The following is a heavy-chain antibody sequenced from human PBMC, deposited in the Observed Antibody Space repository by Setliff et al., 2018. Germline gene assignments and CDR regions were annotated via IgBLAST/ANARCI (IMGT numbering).Heavy chain of an antibody. CDR3: AREALQRAGLYFFDI. CDR2: IIPIIGEP. V-gene: IGHV1-69*13. Sequence: SVKVSCKASGGTFNTYGLSWVRQAPGQGLGWMGGIIPIIGEPNYAQKFQGRVTITADESTSTAYMELRSLKSEDTAVYYCAREALQRAGLYFFDIWGQGMLVTVSS. D-gene: IGHD3-10*01. CDR1: GGTFNTYG. J-gene: IGHJ4*02.